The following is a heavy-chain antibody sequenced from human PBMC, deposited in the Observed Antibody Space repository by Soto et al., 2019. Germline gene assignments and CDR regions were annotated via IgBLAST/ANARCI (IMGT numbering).Heavy chain of an antibody. Sequence: GGSLRLSCAASGFTFISYAMSWVLQAPWKGLEWVSAISGSGGSTYYADSVKGRFTISRDNSKNTLYLQMNSLRAEDTAVYYCATPPYCSSTICYAEPNFDYWGQGTLVTVSS. CDR3: ATPPYCSSTICYAEPNFDY. J-gene: IGHJ4*02. D-gene: IGHD2-2*01. V-gene: IGHV3-23*01. CDR1: GFTFISYA. CDR2: ISGSGGST.